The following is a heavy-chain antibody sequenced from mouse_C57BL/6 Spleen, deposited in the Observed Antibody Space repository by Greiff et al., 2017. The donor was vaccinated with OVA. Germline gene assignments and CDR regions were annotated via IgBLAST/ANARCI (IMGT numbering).Heavy chain of an antibody. Sequence: VQLQQPGAELVKPGASVKMSCKASGYTFTSYWITWVKQRPGQGLEWIGDIYPGSGSTKYNEKFKSKATLTVDTSSSTAYMQLSSLTSEDSAVYYCAREYGNYCYFDVWGTGTTVTVSS. J-gene: IGHJ1*03. CDR2: IYPGSGST. D-gene: IGHD2-1*01. CDR3: AREYGNYCYFDV. V-gene: IGHV1-55*01. CDR1: GYTFTSYW.